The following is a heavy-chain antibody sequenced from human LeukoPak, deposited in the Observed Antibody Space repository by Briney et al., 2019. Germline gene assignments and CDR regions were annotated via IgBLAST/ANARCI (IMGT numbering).Heavy chain of an antibody. CDR3: ARGGRPDY. CDR2: VKEDGREK. CDR1: GFTFSSSW. J-gene: IGHJ4*02. D-gene: IGHD3-10*01. V-gene: IGHV3-7*01. Sequence: GGSLRLSCATSGFTFSSSWMSWVRQAPGKGLECVANVKEDGREKYYVDSVKGRFTISRDNAKNSLYLQMSSLRAEDTAVYYCARGGRPDYWGQGTLVTVSS.